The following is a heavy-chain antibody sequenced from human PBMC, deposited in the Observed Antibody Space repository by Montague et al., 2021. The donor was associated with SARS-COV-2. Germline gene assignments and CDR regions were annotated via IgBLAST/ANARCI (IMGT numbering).Heavy chain of an antibody. CDR2: IDWDDDK. CDR1: GFSLSTSGLC. CDR3: ARTYYGGRPFDY. V-gene: IGHV2-70*11. Sequence: PALVKPTQTLTLACAFSGFSLSTSGLCVSWIRQPPGKALEWLARIDWDDDKYYSTSLKTRLTISKDTSKNQVVLTMTNMDPVDTATYYCARTYYGGRPFDYWGQGTLVTVSS. D-gene: IGHD4-23*01. J-gene: IGHJ4*02.